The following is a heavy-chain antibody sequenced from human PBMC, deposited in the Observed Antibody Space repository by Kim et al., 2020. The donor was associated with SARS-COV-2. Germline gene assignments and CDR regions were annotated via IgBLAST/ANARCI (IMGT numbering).Heavy chain of an antibody. CDR3: ANIGVGAQFDY. Sequence: TTTFAQRFQDRVTMTRDMSTRTVYMEMKSVKSQDTAVYYCANIGVGAQFDYWGQGTLVTVSS. CDR2: TT. J-gene: IGHJ4*02. V-gene: IGHV1-46*01. D-gene: IGHD2-8*01.